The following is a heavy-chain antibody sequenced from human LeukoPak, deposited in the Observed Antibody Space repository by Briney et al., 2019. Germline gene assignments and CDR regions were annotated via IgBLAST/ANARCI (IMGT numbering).Heavy chain of an antibody. CDR2: ISSSSSDI. CDR1: GFTFSSYS. D-gene: IGHD3-3*01. J-gene: IGHJ6*03. CDR3: ERSGYYLNGYMDV. V-gene: IGHV3-21*01. Sequence: PGGSLRLSCAASGFTFSSYSMNWVRQAPGKGLEWVSCISSSSSDIYYADSVKGRFTISRDNAKNSLYLQMNSLRAEDTAVYYCERSGYYLNGYMDVWGKGTTVTVSS.